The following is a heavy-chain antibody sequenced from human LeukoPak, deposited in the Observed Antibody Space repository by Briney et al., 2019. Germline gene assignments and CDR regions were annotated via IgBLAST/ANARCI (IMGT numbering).Heavy chain of an antibody. CDR2: IYTSGST. V-gene: IGHV4-61*02. J-gene: IGHJ4*02. D-gene: IGHD6-19*01. CDR3: ARDSALYSSGWLFDY. Sequence: PSETLSLTCTVSGGSISSGSYYWSLIRQPAGKGLEWIGRIYTSGSTNYNPSLKSRVTISVDTSKNQSSLKLSSATAEDTAVYYCARDSALYSSGWLFDYWGQGTLVTVSS. CDR1: GGSISSGSYY.